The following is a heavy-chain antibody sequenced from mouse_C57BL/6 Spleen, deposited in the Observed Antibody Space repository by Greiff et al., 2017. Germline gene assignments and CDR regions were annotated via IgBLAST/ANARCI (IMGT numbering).Heavy chain of an antibody. V-gene: IGHV1-81*01. J-gene: IGHJ2*01. CDR3: AIETAQATYDY. CDR1: GYTFTSYG. Sequence: QVQLQQSGAELARPGASVKLSCKASGYTFTSYGISWVKQRTGQGLEWIGEIYPRSGHTYYNEKFKGQATLTADKSSSTAYMELRSLTAEDAAVYCCAIETAQATYDYWGQGTTLTVSS. CDR2: IYPRSGHT. D-gene: IGHD3-2*02.